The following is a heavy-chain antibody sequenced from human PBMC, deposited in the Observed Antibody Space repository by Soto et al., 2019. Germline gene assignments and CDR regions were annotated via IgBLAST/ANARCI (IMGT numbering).Heavy chain of an antibody. CDR2: IYYSGST. CDR1: GGSISSSSYY. V-gene: IGHV4-39*07. J-gene: IGHJ4*02. Sequence: KQSQTLSLTCTVSGGSISSSSYYWGWIRQPPGKGLEWIGSIYYSGSTYYNPSLKSRVTISVDTSKNQFSLKLSSVTAADTAVYYCARATLRGLFDYWGQGTLVTVSS. CDR3: ARATLRGLFDY. D-gene: IGHD3-10*01.